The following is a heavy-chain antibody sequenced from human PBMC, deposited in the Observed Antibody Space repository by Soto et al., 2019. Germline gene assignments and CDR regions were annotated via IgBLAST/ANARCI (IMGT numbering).Heavy chain of an antibody. CDR3: ARDAGMGTDYGDYYYYYYMDV. CDR1: GFTLSSYS. V-gene: IGHV3-21*01. Sequence: EVQLVESGGGLVKPGGSLRLSCAASGFTLSSYSMNWVRQAPGKGLEWVSSISSSSSYIYYADSVKGRFTISRDNAKNSLYLQMNSLRAEDTAVYYCARDAGMGTDYGDYYYYYYMDVWGKGTTVTVSS. D-gene: IGHD4-17*01. J-gene: IGHJ6*03. CDR2: ISSSSSYI.